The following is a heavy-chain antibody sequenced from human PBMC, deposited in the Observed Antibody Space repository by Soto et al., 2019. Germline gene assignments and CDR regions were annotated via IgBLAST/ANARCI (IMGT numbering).Heavy chain of an antibody. Sequence: ESGGGVVQPGRSLRLSCAASGFTXSAXTMHXVRXAPGKGLEWVAVISYDGNSERYTDPVKGRFTVSRDNSKSTLYLQMNSLRPEDTAVYYCARDGYSGRSDGFDIWGQGTMVTVSS. CDR3: ARDGYSGRSDGFDI. CDR2: ISYDGNSE. D-gene: IGHD1-26*01. V-gene: IGHV3-30*14. J-gene: IGHJ3*02. CDR1: GFTXSAXT.